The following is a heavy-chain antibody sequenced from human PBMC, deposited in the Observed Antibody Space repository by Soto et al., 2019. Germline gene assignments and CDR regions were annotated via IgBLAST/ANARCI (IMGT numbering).Heavy chain of an antibody. J-gene: IGHJ4*02. D-gene: IGHD4-17*01. CDR1: GDSISSGDYY. V-gene: IGHV4-30-4*01. CDR3: AREVYGDSFFAY. Sequence: QVQLQESGPGLVKPSQTLSLMCTVSGDSISSGDYYWSWIRQPPGKGLEWIGYIYYSRSTYSNPSLKSRVTISVDTSKSQFSMKLSSGTAADTAVYYCAREVYGDSFFAYWGQGTLVTVSS. CDR2: IYYSRST.